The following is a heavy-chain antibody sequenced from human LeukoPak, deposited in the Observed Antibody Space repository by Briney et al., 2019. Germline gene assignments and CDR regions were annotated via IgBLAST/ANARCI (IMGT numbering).Heavy chain of an antibody. Sequence: SETLSLTCTVSGGFISSSTYYWGWIRQPPGKGLEWIGSIYSSGSTYYNPSLKSRVTISVDTSKNQFSLKLSSVTAADTAVYYCATDQNSGFRHFDYWGQGTLVTVSS. CDR2: IYSSGST. CDR1: GGFISSSTYY. J-gene: IGHJ4*02. CDR3: ATDQNSGFRHFDY. V-gene: IGHV4-39*02. D-gene: IGHD6-19*01.